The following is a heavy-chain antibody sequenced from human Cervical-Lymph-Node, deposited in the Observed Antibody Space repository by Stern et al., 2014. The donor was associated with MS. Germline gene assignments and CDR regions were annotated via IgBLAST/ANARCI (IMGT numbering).Heavy chain of an antibody. CDR2: INPSGGST. D-gene: IGHD6-6*01. CDR1: GYTFTSYY. CDR3: AIQLAARPSWFDP. Sequence: VQLVQSGAEVKKPGASVKVSCKASGYTFTSYYMHWVRQAPGQGLEWMGIINPSGGSTSYAQKFQGRVTMTRDKSTSTVYMELSSLRSEDTAVYYCAIQLAARPSWFDPWGQGTLVTVSS. V-gene: IGHV1-46*01. J-gene: IGHJ5*02.